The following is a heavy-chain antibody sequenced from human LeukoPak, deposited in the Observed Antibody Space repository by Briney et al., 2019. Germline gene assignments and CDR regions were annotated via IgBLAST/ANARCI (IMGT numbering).Heavy chain of an antibody. J-gene: IGHJ4*02. CDR1: GGSISSYY. Sequence: SETLSLTCTVSGGSISSYYWSWIRLPPGKGLEWIGYLSKSGNTNYSPSLKSRVTMSVDTSKNQFSLKLSSVTAADTAVYYCARVAPDPARYDYWGQGTLVTVSS. CDR2: LSKSGNT. V-gene: IGHV4-59*12. CDR3: ARVAPDPARYDY. D-gene: IGHD1-1*01.